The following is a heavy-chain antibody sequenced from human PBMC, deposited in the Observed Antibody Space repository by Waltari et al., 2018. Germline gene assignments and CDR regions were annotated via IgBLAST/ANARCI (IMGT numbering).Heavy chain of an antibody. CDR1: GFTFSSYA. J-gene: IGHJ5*02. CDR3: ARDSVDTAMVSWFDP. CDR2: ISYDGSNK. Sequence: VQLVESGGGVVQPGRSLRLSCAASGFTFSSYAMHWFRPAPGKGLEWVAVISYDGSNKYYADSVKGRFTISRDNSKNTLYLQMNSLRAEDTAVYYCARDSVDTAMVSWFDPWGQGTLVTVSS. D-gene: IGHD5-18*01. V-gene: IGHV3-30*01.